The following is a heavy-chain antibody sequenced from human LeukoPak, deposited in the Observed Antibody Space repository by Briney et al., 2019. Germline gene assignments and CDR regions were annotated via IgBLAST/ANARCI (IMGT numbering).Heavy chain of an antibody. CDR3: AREVGPRTIFGVVIDTGFDP. D-gene: IGHD3-3*01. CDR1: GGSIATYNYY. Sequence: SETLSLTCTVSGGSIATYNYYWSWIRQPPGKGLEWIGYMYYTGSTYYNPSLKSRVTISVDTSKNQFSLRLSSVTAADTAVYYCAREVGPRTIFGVVIDTGFDPWGQGTLVTVSS. V-gene: IGHV4-30-4*02. CDR2: MYYTGST. J-gene: IGHJ5*02.